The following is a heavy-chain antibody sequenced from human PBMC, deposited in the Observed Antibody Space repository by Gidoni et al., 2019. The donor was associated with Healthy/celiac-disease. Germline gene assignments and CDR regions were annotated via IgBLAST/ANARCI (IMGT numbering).Heavy chain of an antibody. D-gene: IGHD2-2*01. CDR2: IYYSGST. J-gene: IGHJ5*02. CDR1: GGSISSSSYS. CDR3: ARQDIVVVPAAMGEHNWFDP. Sequence: QLQLQESGSGLVKPSETLSLTCTVSGGSISSSSYSWGWIRQPPGKGLEWIGSIYYSGSTYYNPSLKSRVTISVDTSKNQFSLKLSSVTAADTAVDYCARQDIVVVPAAMGEHNWFDPWGQGTLVTVSS. V-gene: IGHV4-39*01.